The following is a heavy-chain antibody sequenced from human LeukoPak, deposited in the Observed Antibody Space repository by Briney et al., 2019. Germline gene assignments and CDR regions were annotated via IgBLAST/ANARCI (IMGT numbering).Heavy chain of an antibody. V-gene: IGHV3-13*01. D-gene: IGHD6-6*01. CDR2: LGTNGDA. CDR3: AREWRGIASHFHGMDV. J-gene: IGHJ6*02. CDR1: GFSFSTYD. Sequence: GGSLRLSCVASGFSFSTYDMYWVRQAAGRGLEWVSALGTNGDAYYLGSVRGRFTISRENVKNSLYLQMNSLGVEDTTVYYCAREWRGIASHFHGMDVWGQGTTVTVSS.